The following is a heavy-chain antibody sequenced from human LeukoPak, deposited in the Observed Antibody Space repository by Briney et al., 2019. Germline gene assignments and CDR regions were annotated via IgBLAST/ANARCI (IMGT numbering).Heavy chain of an antibody. CDR2: IYHSGST. CDR3: ARATYYDFWSGYSDWFDP. D-gene: IGHD3-3*01. Sequence: SETLSLTCAVSGGSISSGSYSWSWIRQPPGKGLEWIGYIYHSGSTYYNPSLKSRVTISVDTSKNQFSLKLSSVTAADTAVYYCARATYYDFWSGYSDWFDPWGQGTLVTVSS. V-gene: IGHV4-30-2*05. J-gene: IGHJ5*02. CDR1: GGSISSGSYS.